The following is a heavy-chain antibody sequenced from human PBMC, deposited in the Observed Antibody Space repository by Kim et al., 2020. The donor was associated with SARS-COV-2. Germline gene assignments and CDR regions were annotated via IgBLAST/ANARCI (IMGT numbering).Heavy chain of an antibody. CDR1: GFTFSSYS. J-gene: IGHJ5*02. V-gene: IGHV3-21*01. CDR2: ISSSSSYI. CDR3: ARDPNSSRQTSNWFDP. Sequence: GGSLRLSCAASGFTFSSYSMNWVRQAPGKGLEWVSSISSSSSYIYYADSVKGRFTISRDNAKNSLYLQMNSLRAEDTAVYYCARDPNSSRQTSNWFDPWGQGTLVTVSS. D-gene: IGHD6-13*01.